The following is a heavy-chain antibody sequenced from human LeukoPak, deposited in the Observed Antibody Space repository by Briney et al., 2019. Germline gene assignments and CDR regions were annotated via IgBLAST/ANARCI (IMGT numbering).Heavy chain of an antibody. J-gene: IGHJ4*02. Sequence: GGSLRPSCAASGFTFSSYAMHWVRQAPGKGLEYVSAITSNGGTTYYANSVKGRFTISRDNSKNTLFLQMGSLRPEDMAVYYCARDTDGSGWSFDYWGQGTLVTVSS. CDR1: GFTFSSYA. D-gene: IGHD6-19*01. CDR3: ARDTDGSGWSFDY. V-gene: IGHV3-64*01. CDR2: ITSNGGTT.